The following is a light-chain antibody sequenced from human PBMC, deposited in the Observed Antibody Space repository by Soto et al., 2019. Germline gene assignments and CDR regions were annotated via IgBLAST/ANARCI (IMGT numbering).Light chain of an antibody. Sequence: QSVLTQPPSASGSPGQSVTISCTGTSSDVGGYNYVSWYQQHPGKAPKLMIYEVSKRPSGVPDRFSGSKSGNTASLTVSGLQAEDEADYYCSSYAGSNNLVFGGRTKLTVL. J-gene: IGLJ2*01. V-gene: IGLV2-8*01. CDR3: SSYAGSNNLV. CDR2: EVS. CDR1: SSDVGGYNY.